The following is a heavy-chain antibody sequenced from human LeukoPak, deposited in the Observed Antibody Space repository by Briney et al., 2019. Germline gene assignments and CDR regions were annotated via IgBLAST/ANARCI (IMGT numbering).Heavy chain of an antibody. CDR2: ISWNSGSI. V-gene: IGHV3-9*01. CDR3: ARNFDY. CDR1: GFTFDDYA. J-gene: IGHJ4*02. Sequence: GRSLRLSCAASGFTFDDYAMHWVRQAPGKGLEWVSGISWNSGSIGYADSVKGRFTISRDNAKNSLYLQMNSLRAEDTALYYGARNFDYWGQGTLATVSS.